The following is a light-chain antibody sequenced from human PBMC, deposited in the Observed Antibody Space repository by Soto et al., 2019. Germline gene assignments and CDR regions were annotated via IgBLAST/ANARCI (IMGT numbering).Light chain of an antibody. Sequence: DIQLTQSPSFLSASVGDRVTITCRASQGISSYLAWYQQKPGKAPKLLIHVASALQSGVPSRFSGSGSGTEFTLTISSLQPEDFATYYCQQLNSYPLTFGGGTKVEIK. CDR2: VAS. J-gene: IGKJ4*01. CDR3: QQLNSYPLT. CDR1: QGISSY. V-gene: IGKV1-9*01.